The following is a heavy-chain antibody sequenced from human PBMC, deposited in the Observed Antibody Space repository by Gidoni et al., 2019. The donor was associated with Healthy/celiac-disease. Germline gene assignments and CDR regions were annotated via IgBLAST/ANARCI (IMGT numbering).Heavy chain of an antibody. D-gene: IGHD3-22*01. CDR1: GFTFGDYA. V-gene: IGHV3-49*03. Sequence: EVQLVESGGGLVQPGRSLRLSCTASGFTFGDYAMRWFRQAPGKGLEWVGFIRSKAYGGTTEYAASVKGRFTISRDDSKSIAYLQMNSLKTEDTAVYYCTRDPDYYGSSGAAPNDYWGQGTLVTVSS. CDR3: TRDPDYYGSSGAAPNDY. CDR2: IRSKAYGGTT. J-gene: IGHJ4*02.